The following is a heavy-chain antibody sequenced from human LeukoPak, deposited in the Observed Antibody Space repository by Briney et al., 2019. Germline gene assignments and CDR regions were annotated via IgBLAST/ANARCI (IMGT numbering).Heavy chain of an antibody. CDR3: ARVTGITFGGVIVPYYFDY. J-gene: IGHJ4*02. CDR1: GFTFSSYA. D-gene: IGHD3-16*02. CDR2: ISYDGSNK. V-gene: IGHV3-30*01. Sequence: ETGRSLRLSCAASGFTFSSYAMHWVRQAPGKGLEWVAVISYDGSNKYYADSVKGRFTISRDNSKNTLYLQMNSLRSDDTAVYYCARVTGITFGGVIVPYYFDYWGQGTLVTVSS.